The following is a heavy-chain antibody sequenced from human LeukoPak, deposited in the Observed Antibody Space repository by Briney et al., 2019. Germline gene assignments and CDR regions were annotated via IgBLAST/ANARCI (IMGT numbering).Heavy chain of an antibody. Sequence: SETLSLTCTVSGGSISSYYWSWIRQPPGKGLEWIGYIYYSGSTNYNPSLKSRVTISVDTPKNQFSLKLSSVTAADTAVYYCARARADWFDPWGQGTLVTVSS. CDR1: GGSISSYY. CDR2: IYYSGST. CDR3: ARARADWFDP. J-gene: IGHJ5*02. V-gene: IGHV4-59*01.